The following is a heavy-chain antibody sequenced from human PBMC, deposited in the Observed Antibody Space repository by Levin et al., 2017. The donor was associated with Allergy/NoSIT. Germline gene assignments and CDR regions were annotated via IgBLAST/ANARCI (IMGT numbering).Heavy chain of an antibody. J-gene: IGHJ6*03. CDR3: ARDLSGDGVVGDYYMDV. V-gene: IGHV1-2*06. D-gene: IGHD7-27*01. CDR2: INPNSGGT. Sequence: GESLKISCKASGYTFTGYYMHWVRQAPGQGLEWMGRINPNSGGTNYAQKFQGRVTMTRDTSISTAYMELSRLRSDDTAVYYCARDLSGDGVVGDYYMDVWGKGTTVTVSS. CDR1: GYTFTGYY.